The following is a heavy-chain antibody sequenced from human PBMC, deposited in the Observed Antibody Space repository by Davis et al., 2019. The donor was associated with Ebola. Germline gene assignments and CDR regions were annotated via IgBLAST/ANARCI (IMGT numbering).Heavy chain of an antibody. V-gene: IGHV3-23*01. CDR3: AKDKNYDFWSGYPHDAFDI. CDR2: TSGSGGST. D-gene: IGHD3-3*01. J-gene: IGHJ3*02. CDR1: GFTFSSYA. Sequence: PGGSLRLSCAASGFTFSSYAMSWVRQAPGKGLEWVSATSGSGGSTYYADSVKGRFTISRDNSKNKLYLQMNSLRAEDTAIYYCAKDKNYDFWSGYPHDAFDIWGQGTMVTGSS.